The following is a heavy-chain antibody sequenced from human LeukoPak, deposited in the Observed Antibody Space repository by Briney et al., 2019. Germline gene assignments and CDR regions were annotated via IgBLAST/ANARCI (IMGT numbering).Heavy chain of an antibody. CDR3: ARDRGGSCCTFGY. J-gene: IGHJ4*02. Sequence: VASVKVSCKASGGTFSSYAISWVRQAPGQGLEWMGGIIPIFGTANYAQKFQGRVTITTDESTSTAYMELSSLRSEDTAVYYCARDRGGSCCTFGYWGQGTLVTVSS. CDR1: GGTFSSYA. V-gene: IGHV1-69*05. CDR2: IIPIFGTA. D-gene: IGHD2-15*01.